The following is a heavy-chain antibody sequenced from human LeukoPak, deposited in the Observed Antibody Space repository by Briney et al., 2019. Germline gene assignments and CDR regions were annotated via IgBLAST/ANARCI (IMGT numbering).Heavy chain of an antibody. J-gene: IGHJ5*02. CDR2: AYYSGST. D-gene: IGHD6-19*01. Sequence: KPSETLSLTCSVFDGSISNYYWSWIRQPPGKGLEWIGYAYYSGSTTYNHSLESRVTISVDTSKNQFSLKLTAVTAADTAVYYCARNSAVATSRSWFDPWGQGTLVTVSS. CDR3: ARNSAVATSRSWFDP. V-gene: IGHV4-59*08. CDR1: DGSISNYY.